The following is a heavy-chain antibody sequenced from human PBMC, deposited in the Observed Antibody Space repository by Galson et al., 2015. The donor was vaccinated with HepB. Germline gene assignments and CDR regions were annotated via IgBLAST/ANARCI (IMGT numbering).Heavy chain of an antibody. CDR1: GFTFSSFY. CDR3: ARVKSGSFEVFEL. CDR2: ISSGSSYT. Sequence: SLRLSCAASGFTFSSFYMNWIRQAPGKGLEWVSFISSGSSYTSLADSVKGRFVISRDNAKNFLYLEMNSLTVDDTAIYYCARVKSGSFEVFELWGPGTMVTVSS. D-gene: IGHD1-26*01. V-gene: IGHV3-11*06. J-gene: IGHJ3*01.